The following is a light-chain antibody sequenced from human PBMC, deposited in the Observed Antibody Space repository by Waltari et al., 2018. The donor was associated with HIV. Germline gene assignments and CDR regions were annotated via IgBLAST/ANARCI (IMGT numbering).Light chain of an antibody. Sequence: QSALTQPASVSGSTGQSITIPCTGTSSDDGGYNYVSWYQQHPGQAPKLLIYDVSTRPSGVSNRFSGSKSGNTASLTISGLQAEDEADYYCNSYTSSTTRVFGTGTKVTVL. CDR3: NSYTSSTTRV. CDR1: SSDDGGYNY. CDR2: DVS. J-gene: IGLJ1*01. V-gene: IGLV2-14*01.